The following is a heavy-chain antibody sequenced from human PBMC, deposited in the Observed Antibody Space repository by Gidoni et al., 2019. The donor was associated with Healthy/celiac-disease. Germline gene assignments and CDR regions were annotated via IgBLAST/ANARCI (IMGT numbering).Heavy chain of an antibody. CDR3: ARDHWPYGSENYYNGVHY. J-gene: IGHJ4*02. D-gene: IGHD3-10*01. V-gene: IGHV1-18*01. CDR1: GYTFTNYG. Sequence: QVQLVQSGAEVKKPGASVKVSCKASGYTFTNYGISWGRQAPGQGLEWMGWISGYKGQTNYAQKLQGRVTMTTDTSTSTAYMELRSLRSDDTAVYYCARDHWPYGSENYYNGVHYWGQGTLVTVSS. CDR2: ISGYKGQT.